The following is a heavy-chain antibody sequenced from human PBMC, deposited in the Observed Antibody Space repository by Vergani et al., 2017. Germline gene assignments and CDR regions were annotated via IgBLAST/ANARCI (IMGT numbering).Heavy chain of an antibody. Sequence: QVQLVESGGGVVQPGRSLRLSCAASGFTFNQYGMHWVRQAPGKGLEWVAVTWYAGNNKQYADSVKGRFTISRDNSKSTMYLQMNSLRDEDTGVYYCARDLRFLYNRFDPWGQGTLVTVSS. CDR3: ARDLRFLYNRFDP. D-gene: IGHD1-14*01. CDR1: GFTFNQYG. J-gene: IGHJ5*02. CDR2: TWYAGNNK. V-gene: IGHV3-33*01.